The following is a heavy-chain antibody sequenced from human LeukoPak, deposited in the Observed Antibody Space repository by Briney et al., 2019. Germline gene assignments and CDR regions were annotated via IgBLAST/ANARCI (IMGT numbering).Heavy chain of an antibody. V-gene: IGHV1-2*02. CDR2: INPNSGGT. D-gene: IGHD2-2*01. CDR1: GYTFTGYY. Sequence: GASVKVSCKASGYTFTGYYMHWVRQAPGQGLEWMGWINPNSGGTNYAQKFQGRVTMTRDTSISTAYMELSRLRSDDTAVYYCAGGISVVPAAIARVNWFDPWGQGTLVTVSS. J-gene: IGHJ5*02. CDR3: AGGISVVPAAIARVNWFDP.